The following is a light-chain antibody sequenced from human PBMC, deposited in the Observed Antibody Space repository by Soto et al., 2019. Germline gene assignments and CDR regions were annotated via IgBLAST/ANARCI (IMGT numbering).Light chain of an antibody. Sequence: QSALAQPPSASGSPGQSVTISCAGTSNDVGGYNFVSWYQQHPGKAPKLMIFEVSKRPSGVPDRFSGSKSGNTASLTVSGLQAVDEADYYCSSYAGNNIFYVFGTGTKLTVL. CDR2: EVS. CDR3: SSYAGNNIFYV. J-gene: IGLJ1*01. V-gene: IGLV2-8*01. CDR1: SNDVGGYNF.